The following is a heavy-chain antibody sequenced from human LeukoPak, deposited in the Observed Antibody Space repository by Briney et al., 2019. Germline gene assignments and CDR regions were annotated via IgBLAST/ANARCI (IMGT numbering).Heavy chain of an antibody. Sequence: GASVKVSCKASGYTFTNSYIHWVRQAPGQVLEWMGLINPDGGNTNYAQNFQGRVTLTRDTSTSTVYMELSSLRSEDTAMYYCARNIWFGESSDGSDIWGQGTMVTVSS. V-gene: IGHV1-46*01. CDR2: INPDGGNT. CDR3: ARNIWFGESSDGSDI. CDR1: GYTFTNSY. J-gene: IGHJ3*02. D-gene: IGHD3-10*01.